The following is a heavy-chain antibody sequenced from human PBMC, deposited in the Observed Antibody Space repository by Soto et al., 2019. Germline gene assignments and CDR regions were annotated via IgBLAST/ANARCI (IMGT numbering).Heavy chain of an antibody. CDR3: ARVVAGYDILTGYHYYFDY. Sequence: KTSETLSLTCSVSGGSISSGDNFWSWIRQPPGKGLEWIGYIYYSGSTNYNPSLKSRVTISVDTSKNQFSLKLSSVTAADTAVYYCARVVAGYDILTGYHYYFDYWGQGTLVTVSS. D-gene: IGHD3-9*01. J-gene: IGHJ4*02. CDR1: GGSISSGDNF. V-gene: IGHV4-61*08. CDR2: IYYSGST.